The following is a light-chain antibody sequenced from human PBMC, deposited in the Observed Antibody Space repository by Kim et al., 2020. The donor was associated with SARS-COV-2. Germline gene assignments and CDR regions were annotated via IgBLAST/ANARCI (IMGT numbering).Light chain of an antibody. J-gene: IGLJ3*02. CDR2: YDS. CDR3: QVWDSSSDHWV. Sequence: SYELTQPPSVSVAPGKTARITCGGNNIGSKSVHWYQQKPGQAPVLVIYYDSDRPSGLPERFSGSNSGNTATLTISRVEAGDEAYYYCQVWDSSSDHWVFG. V-gene: IGLV3-21*04. CDR1: NIGSKS.